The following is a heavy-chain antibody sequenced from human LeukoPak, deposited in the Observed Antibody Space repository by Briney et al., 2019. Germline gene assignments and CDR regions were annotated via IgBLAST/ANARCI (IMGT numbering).Heavy chain of an antibody. CDR3: ARAWYGDYLFDY. D-gene: IGHD4-17*01. J-gene: IGHJ4*02. CDR2: ISSSSSYI. CDR1: GFTFSSYS. Sequence: AGGSLRLSCAASGFTFSSYSMNWVRQAPGKGLEWVSSISSSSSYIYYADSVKGRFTISRDNAKNSLYLQMNSLRAEDTAVYYCARAWYGDYLFDYWGQGTLVTVSS. V-gene: IGHV3-21*01.